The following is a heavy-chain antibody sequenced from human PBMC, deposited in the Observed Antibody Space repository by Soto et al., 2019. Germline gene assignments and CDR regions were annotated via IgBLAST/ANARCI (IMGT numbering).Heavy chain of an antibody. D-gene: IGHD6-19*01. J-gene: IGHJ2*01. CDR2: INSDGSST. V-gene: IGHV3-74*01. CDR1: GFTFSRYW. Sequence: EVQLVESGGGLVQPGGSLRLSCAASGFTFSRYWMHWVRQAPGKGLVWVSHINSDGSSTTYADSVKGRFTIFRDNGEDTLYLQMNSLRAEDTAVYYCVRDRRQAVVDNYWYFDLWGRGTLVTVSS. CDR3: VRDRRQAVVDNYWYFDL.